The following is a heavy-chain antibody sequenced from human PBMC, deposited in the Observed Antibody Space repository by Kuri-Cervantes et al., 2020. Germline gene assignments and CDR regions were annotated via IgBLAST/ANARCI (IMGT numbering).Heavy chain of an antibody. J-gene: IGHJ2*01. CDR2: IYYSGST. CDR3: ARETTHPMTTVTTKVGYWYFDL. Sequence: SETLSLTCTVSLYSISSGYYWGWIRQPPGKGLEWIGYIYYSGSTNYNPSLKSRVTISVDTSKNQFSLKLSSVTAADTAVYYCARETTHPMTTVTTKVGYWYFDLWGRGTLVTVSS. V-gene: IGHV4-61*01. CDR1: LYSISSGYY. D-gene: IGHD4-17*01.